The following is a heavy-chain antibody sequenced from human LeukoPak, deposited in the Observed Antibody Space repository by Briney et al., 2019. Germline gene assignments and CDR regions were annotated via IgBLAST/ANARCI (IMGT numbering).Heavy chain of an antibody. Sequence: KPSETLSLTCAVYGGSFSGYYWSWIRQPPGKGLEWIGEINHSGSTNYNLSLKSRVTISVDTSKNQFSLKLSSVTAADTAVYYCARAAMVRGVTTSYYYYYIDVWGKGTTVTVSS. CDR3: ARAAMVRGVTTSYYYYYIDV. J-gene: IGHJ6*03. CDR2: INHSGST. CDR1: GGSFSGYY. D-gene: IGHD3-10*01. V-gene: IGHV4-34*01.